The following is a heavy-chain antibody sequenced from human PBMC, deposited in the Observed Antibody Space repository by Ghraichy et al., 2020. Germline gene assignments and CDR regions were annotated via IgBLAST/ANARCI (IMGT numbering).Heavy chain of an antibody. V-gene: IGHV3-21*01. CDR3: ARDQGDSSGWYGDDAFDI. D-gene: IGHD6-19*01. J-gene: IGHJ3*02. CDR1: GFTFSSYS. Sequence: GESLNISCAASGFTFSSYSMNWVRQAPGKGLEWVSSISSSSSYIYYADSVKGRFTISRDNAKNSLYLQMNSLRAEDTAVYYCARDQGDSSGWYGDDAFDIWGQGTMVTVSS. CDR2: ISSSSSYI.